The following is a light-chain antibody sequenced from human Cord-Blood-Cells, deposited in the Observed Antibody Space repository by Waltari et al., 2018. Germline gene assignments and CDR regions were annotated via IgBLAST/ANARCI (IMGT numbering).Light chain of an antibody. Sequence: QSALTQPASVSGSPGPSITISCTGTSSDVGGSNYVPWYQQHPGKAPKRMIYYVSNRPSGVSNRFSGSKSGNTASLTISGLQAEDEADYYCSSYTSSSTWVFGGGTKLTVL. V-gene: IGLV2-14*01. CDR2: YVS. CDR1: SSDVGGSNY. CDR3: SSYTSSSTWV. J-gene: IGLJ3*02.